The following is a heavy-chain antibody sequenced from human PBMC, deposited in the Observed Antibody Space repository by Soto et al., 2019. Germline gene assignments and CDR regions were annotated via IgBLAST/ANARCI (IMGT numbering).Heavy chain of an antibody. CDR2: VSGGGETI. J-gene: IGHJ4*02. D-gene: IGHD6-19*01. Sequence: GSLRLSCAASRFTFSDYSMNWVRQAPGKGLEWVSYVSGGGETIYYADSVRGRFTISRDNAKNSLFLQMNGLREEDTAVYYCARESPSSQWLPTRYFDYWGQGTLVTVSS. CDR1: RFTFSDYS. V-gene: IGHV3-48*02. CDR3: ARESPSSQWLPTRYFDY.